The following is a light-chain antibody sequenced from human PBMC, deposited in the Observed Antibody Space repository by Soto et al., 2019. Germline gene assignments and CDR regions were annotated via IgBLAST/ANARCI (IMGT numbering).Light chain of an antibody. CDR2: WAS. J-gene: IGKJ1*01. V-gene: IGKV4-1*01. CDR3: QQYYSLPWT. CDR1: QSLLYSSNNKNY. Sequence: DIVMTQSPDSLAVSLGEGATINCKSSQSLLYSSNNKNYLAWYQQRPGQPPKLLIYWASARESGVPDRFSGSGSGTDFTLTISSLQAEDVAVYYCQQYYSLPWTFGQGTTVEIK.